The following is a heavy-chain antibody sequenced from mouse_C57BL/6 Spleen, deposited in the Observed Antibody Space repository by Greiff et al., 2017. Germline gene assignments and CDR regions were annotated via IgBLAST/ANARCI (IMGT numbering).Heavy chain of an antibody. D-gene: IGHD2-1*01. Sequence: SDAELVKPGASVKISCKVSGYTFTDHTIHWMKQRPEQGLEWIGYIYPRDGSTKYNDKFKGKATLTADKSSSTAYMQLNSLTSEDSAVYFCARPIYYGNYVDYAMDYWGQGTSVTVSS. CDR1: GYTFTDHT. V-gene: IGHV1-78*01. CDR3: ARPIYYGNYVDYAMDY. J-gene: IGHJ4*01. CDR2: IYPRDGST.